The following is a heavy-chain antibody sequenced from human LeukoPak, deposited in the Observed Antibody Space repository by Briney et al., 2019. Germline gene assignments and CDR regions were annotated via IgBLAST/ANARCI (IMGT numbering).Heavy chain of an antibody. Sequence: PGESLKISCKVSVDRFIAYWIAWVRQMPGKGLEWMGIIDPGDSDTRYSPSFQGQVTISADNSVNTAYLQWSILKGSDTAMYYCANCGATTYPNYFDFWGQGTLVTVSS. CDR3: ANCGATTYPNYFDF. J-gene: IGHJ4*02. CDR1: VDRFIAYW. D-gene: IGHD1-26*01. V-gene: IGHV5-51*01. CDR2: IDPGDSDT.